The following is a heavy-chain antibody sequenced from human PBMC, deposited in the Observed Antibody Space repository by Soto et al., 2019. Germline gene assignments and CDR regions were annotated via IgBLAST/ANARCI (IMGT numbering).Heavy chain of an antibody. CDR3: ARHGSLEVTIFGVVIIGSNWFHP. D-gene: IGHD3-3*01. CDR2: INHSGST. CDR1: GGSFSGYY. J-gene: IGHJ5*02. Sequence: SETLSLTGAVYGGSFSGYYWSWIRQPPGKGLEWIGEINHSGSTNYNPSLKSRVTISVDTSKNQFSLKLSSVTAADTAVYYCARHGSLEVTIFGVVIIGSNWFHPWGQGTLVTVSS. V-gene: IGHV4-34*01.